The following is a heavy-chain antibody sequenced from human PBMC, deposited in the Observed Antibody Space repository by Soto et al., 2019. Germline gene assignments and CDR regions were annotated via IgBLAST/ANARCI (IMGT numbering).Heavy chain of an antibody. V-gene: IGHV1-18*01. Sequence: VASVKVSCKASGYSFTSYAISWVRQAPGQGLEWMGWISAYNGNTKYAQKVQGRVTMTTDTSTSTAYMELRSLRSDDTAVYYCAREGPPEDYWGQGTLVTVSS. CDR3: AREGPPEDY. CDR2: ISAYNGNT. CDR1: GYSFTSYA. J-gene: IGHJ4*02.